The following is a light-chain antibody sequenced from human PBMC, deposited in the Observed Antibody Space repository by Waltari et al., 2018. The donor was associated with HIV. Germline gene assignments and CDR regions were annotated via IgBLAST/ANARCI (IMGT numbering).Light chain of an antibody. CDR1: NIGRKR. CDR3: QVWDSSSDHRV. CDR2: DDS. J-gene: IGLJ3*02. V-gene: IGLV3-21*04. Sequence: SYVLTQPPSASVAPGTTARITCRGNNIGRKRVHGYQQKPGQAPVLVSYDDSDRPSGIPERFSGSNSGNTATLTISRVEAGDEADYYCQVWDSSSDHRVFGGGTKLTVL.